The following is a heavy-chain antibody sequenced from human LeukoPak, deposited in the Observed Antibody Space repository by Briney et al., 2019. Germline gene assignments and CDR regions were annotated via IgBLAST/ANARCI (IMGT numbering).Heavy chain of an antibody. Sequence: GGSLRLSCAASGFIFGSYGMSWVRQAPGKGLEWVSFITPNADRTSYADSVEGRFTISRDNPRNTLYMQMNSLRDEDTAVYYCAIMHGYYDGSGYWVQWGQGTLVTVSS. V-gene: IGHV3-23*01. CDR3: AIMHGYYDGSGYWVQ. CDR2: ITPNADRT. CDR1: GFIFGSYG. J-gene: IGHJ1*01. D-gene: IGHD3-22*01.